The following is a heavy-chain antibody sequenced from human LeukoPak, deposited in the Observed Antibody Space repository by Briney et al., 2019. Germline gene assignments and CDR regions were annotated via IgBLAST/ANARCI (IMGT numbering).Heavy chain of an antibody. CDR1: GYTFTDYY. CDR3: ARIRGGNNYHFDY. J-gene: IGHJ4*02. CDR2: INPNSGGT. V-gene: IGHV1-2*02. D-gene: IGHD1-26*01. Sequence: ASVKVSCKASGYTFTDYYMHWVRQAPGEGLEWMGWINPNSGGTNYAQKFQGRVTMTRDTSTRTAYMELSRLRSDDTAVLYCARIRGGNNYHFDYWGQGTLVTVSS.